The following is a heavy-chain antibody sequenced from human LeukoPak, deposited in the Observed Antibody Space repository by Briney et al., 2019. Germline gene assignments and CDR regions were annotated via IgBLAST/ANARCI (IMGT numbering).Heavy chain of an antibody. CDR2: ISDSGGST. J-gene: IGHJ4*02. Sequence: PGGSLRLSCAASGFTFSKAWMTWVRQAPGKGLEWVSGISDSGGSTYYADSVKGRFTISRDNSKNTLYLQMNSLRAEDTAVYYCAKLPGRAADYWGQGTLVTVSS. CDR3: AKLPGRAADY. CDR1: GFTFSKAW. V-gene: IGHV3-23*01.